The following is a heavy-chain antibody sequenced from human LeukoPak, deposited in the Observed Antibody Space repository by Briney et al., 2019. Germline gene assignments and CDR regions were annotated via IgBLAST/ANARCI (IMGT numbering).Heavy chain of an antibody. D-gene: IGHD6-19*01. CDR2: ISGSGGST. CDR1: GFIFSSYA. V-gene: IGHV3-23*01. Sequence: GGSLRLSCAASGFIFSSYAMSWVREAPGTGLEGVSAISGSGGSTYYADSVKGRFTISRDNSKNTLYLQMNSLRAEDTAVYYCAKEGISRGWFYYYYYGMDVWGQGTTVTVSS. CDR3: AKEGISRGWFYYYYYGMDV. J-gene: IGHJ6*02.